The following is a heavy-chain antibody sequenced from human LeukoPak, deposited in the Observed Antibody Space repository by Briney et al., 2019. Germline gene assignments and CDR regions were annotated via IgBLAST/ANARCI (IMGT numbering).Heavy chain of an antibody. Sequence: ASVKVSCKASGYTFTGYYMHWVRQAPGQGLEWMGIINPSGGSTSYAQKFQGRVTMTRDMSTSTVYMELSSLRSEDTAVYYCARGPRGYCSGGSCYSDDYWGQGTLVTVSS. CDR3: ARGPRGYCSGGSCYSDDY. CDR1: GYTFTGYY. D-gene: IGHD2-15*01. CDR2: INPSGGST. J-gene: IGHJ4*02. V-gene: IGHV1-46*01.